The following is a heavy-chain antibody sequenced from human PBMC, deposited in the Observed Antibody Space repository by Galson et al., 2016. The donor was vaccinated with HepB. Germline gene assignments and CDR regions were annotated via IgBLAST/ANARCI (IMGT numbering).Heavy chain of an antibody. J-gene: IGHJ4*02. CDR1: GFTVRSNY. V-gene: IGHV3-53*01. CDR2: IYSGGYT. CDR3: ARSYYDFLSGLGY. Sequence: SLRLSCAASGFTVRSNYMTWVRQAPGQGLEWVSVIYSGGYTSYADAVKGRFTISRDDSKNKLYLQLNSLRAEDTAVYSCARSYYDFLSGLGYWGQGTLVTVSS. D-gene: IGHD3-3*01.